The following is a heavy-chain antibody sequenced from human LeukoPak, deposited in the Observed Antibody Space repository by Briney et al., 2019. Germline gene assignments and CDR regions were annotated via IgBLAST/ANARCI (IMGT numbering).Heavy chain of an antibody. Sequence: HPGGSLRLSCAASGFTFNAFGMNWVRQAPGKGLEWVSYIGTTSGAIYYADSVKGRFTISRDSAKNSLYLQMNSLRAEDTAVYYCAKVRDYDSSGYSDYWGQGNLVTVSS. CDR1: GFTFNAFG. D-gene: IGHD3-22*01. V-gene: IGHV3-48*01. CDR3: AKVRDYDSSGYSDY. J-gene: IGHJ4*02. CDR2: IGTTSGAI.